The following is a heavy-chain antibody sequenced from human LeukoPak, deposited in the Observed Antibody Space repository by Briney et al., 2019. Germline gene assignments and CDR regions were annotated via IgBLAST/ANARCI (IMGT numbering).Heavy chain of an antibody. CDR2: ISSSGSTT. J-gene: IGHJ5*02. Sequence: GGSLRLSCAASGFTFSDYYMSWIRQAPGRGLESVSYISSSGSTTYYTGSVKGRFTISRDNAKNSLYLQMNSLRPEDTAVYYCASSYCGGNCLVSWGQGTLVTVSS. V-gene: IGHV3-11*01. CDR1: GFTFSDYY. CDR3: ASSYCGGNCLVS. D-gene: IGHD2-21*02.